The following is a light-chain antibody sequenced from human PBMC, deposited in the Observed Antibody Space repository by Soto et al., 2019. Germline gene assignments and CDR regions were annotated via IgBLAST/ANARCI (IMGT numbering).Light chain of an antibody. V-gene: IGKV4-1*01. J-gene: IGKJ4*01. CDR3: QQFHSYPIT. Sequence: DIVMTQSPDSLAVSLGERATINCKSSQSVLYSSNNKNYLAWYQQKPGQPPKLLIYWASTRESGVPDRFSGSGSGTDFTLTISCLQSEDFATYYCQQFHSYPITFGGGTKVDIK. CDR2: WAS. CDR1: QSVLYSSNNKNY.